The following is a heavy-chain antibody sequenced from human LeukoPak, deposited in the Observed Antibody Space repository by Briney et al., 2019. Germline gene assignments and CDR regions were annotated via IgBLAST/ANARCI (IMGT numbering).Heavy chain of an antibody. Sequence: SETLSLTCAVYGGSFSGYYWSWIRQPPGKGLEWIGEINHSGSTNYNPSLKSRVTISVDTSKNQFSLKLSSVTAADTAVYYCARRGIAVAGLGNWFDPWGQGTLVTASS. D-gene: IGHD6-19*01. J-gene: IGHJ5*02. CDR1: GGSFSGYY. CDR3: ARRGIAVAGLGNWFDP. CDR2: INHSGST. V-gene: IGHV4-34*01.